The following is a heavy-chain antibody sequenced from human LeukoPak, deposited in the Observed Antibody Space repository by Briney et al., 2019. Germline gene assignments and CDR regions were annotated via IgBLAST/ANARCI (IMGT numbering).Heavy chain of an antibody. V-gene: IGHV3-30-3*01. D-gene: IGHD3-22*01. CDR3: AREPHYYDSSGYYTPYTDY. CDR2: ISSEGSKK. J-gene: IGHJ4*02. CDR1: GFSFSSFS. Sequence: PGGSLRLSCADSGFSFSSFSIHWVRQALGKGLEWVAVISSEGSKKFYADSVEGRFTISRDNSKNTVYLQMNSLGAEDTAVYYCAREPHYYDSSGYYTPYTDYWGQGTLVTVSA.